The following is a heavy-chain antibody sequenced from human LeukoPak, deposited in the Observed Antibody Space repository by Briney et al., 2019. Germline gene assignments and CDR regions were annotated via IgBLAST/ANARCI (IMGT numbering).Heavy chain of an antibody. CDR1: GGTFSSDA. J-gene: IGHJ4*02. CDR3: AKYYYDSSGYEIPDY. D-gene: IGHD3-22*01. CDR2: IIPIFGTA. Sequence: SVKVSCKXSGGTFSSDAISWVRQAPGQGLEWMGGIIPIFGTANYAQKFQGRVTITADESTSTAYMELSSLRSEDTAVYYCAKYYYDSSGYEIPDYWGQGTLVTVSS. V-gene: IGHV1-69*13.